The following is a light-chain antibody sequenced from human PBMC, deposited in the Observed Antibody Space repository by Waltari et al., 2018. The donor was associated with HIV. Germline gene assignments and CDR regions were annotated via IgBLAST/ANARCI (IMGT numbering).Light chain of an antibody. CDR3: QQSYTTPLMYT. V-gene: IGKV1-39*01. Sequence: DIQMTQSPSSLSASIGDSVIISCRASQRISTYLNWYQHKPGNAPELLIYGASSLRGGVPSRFSGSGSGTDFTLTISSVQPEDSSTYYCQQSYTTPLMYTFGQGTKLEIK. J-gene: IGKJ2*01. CDR2: GAS. CDR1: QRISTY.